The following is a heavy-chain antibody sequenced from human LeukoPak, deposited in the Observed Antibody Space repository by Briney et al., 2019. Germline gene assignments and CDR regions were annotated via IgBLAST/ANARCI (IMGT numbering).Heavy chain of an antibody. V-gene: IGHV1-2*02. CDR1: GYAFTGYY. CDR2: INPNSGGT. Sequence: ASVKVSCKASGYAFTGYYLNWVRQAPGQGLEWMGRINPNSGGTNSGQKFQGRVTMTRDTSISTAYLELSSLTFDDTAVYYCARVDAASLAVHYWGQGTLVTVSS. D-gene: IGHD6-13*01. CDR3: ARVDAASLAVHY. J-gene: IGHJ4*02.